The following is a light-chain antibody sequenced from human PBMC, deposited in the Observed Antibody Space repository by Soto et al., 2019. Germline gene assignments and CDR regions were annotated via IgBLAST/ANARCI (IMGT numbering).Light chain of an antibody. V-gene: IGLV2-14*01. CDR1: SADIGSHDY. Sequence: ALTQPASVSGSPGQSITISCTGSSADIGSHDYVSWYQQHPGKVPKLIIYEVSKRPSGASDRFSGSKSGNAAYLSISGLQPEDEADYYCNSYTTTSALVFGTGTKVTVL. CDR2: EVS. CDR3: NSYTTTSALV. J-gene: IGLJ1*01.